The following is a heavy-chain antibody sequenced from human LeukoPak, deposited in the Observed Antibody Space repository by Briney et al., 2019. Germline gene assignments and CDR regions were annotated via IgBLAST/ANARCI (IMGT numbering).Heavy chain of an antibody. CDR1: GFNFRTHG. Sequence: GGSLRLSCATSGFNFRTHGMHWVRQAPGKGLEWVAVIWDDGSEKYYAGFVEGRFAISRDNSKNTLYLQMNSLRTEDTAVYYCATSYSTGLPRGYFDYWGQGTLVTVSS. CDR3: ATSYSTGLPRGYFDY. CDR2: IWDDGSEK. V-gene: IGHV3-33*01. J-gene: IGHJ4*02. D-gene: IGHD6-19*01.